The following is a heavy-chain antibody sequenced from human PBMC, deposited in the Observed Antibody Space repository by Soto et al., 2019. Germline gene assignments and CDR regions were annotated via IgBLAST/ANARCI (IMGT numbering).Heavy chain of an antibody. CDR2: INHSGST. V-gene: IGHV4-34*02. J-gene: IGHJ6*02. CDR1: GGSFSGYY. D-gene: IGHD3-3*02. Sequence: QVQLQQWGAGLLKPSETLSLTCAVYGGSFSGYYWTWIRQAPGKELEWIGEINHSGSTNYNSSLKSRVTILVDTSKNQFSLILHAVTGADTAVYYCARDGQYYHLGRGYQHEGPYGMDVWCQGTTVTVSS. CDR3: ARDGQYYHLGRGYQHEGPYGMDV.